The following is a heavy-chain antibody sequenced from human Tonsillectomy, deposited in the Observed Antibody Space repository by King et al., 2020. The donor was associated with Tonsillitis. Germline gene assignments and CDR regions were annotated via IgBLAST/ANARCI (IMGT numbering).Heavy chain of an antibody. Sequence: QLVQSGAEVKKPGSSVKVSCKASGGTFSSYAISWVRQAPGQGLEWMGGIIPIFGTANYAQKFQGRVTITADESTSTAYMELSSLRSEDTGVYYCARGGSSSWYVYYYGMDVWGQGTTVTVSS. J-gene: IGHJ6*02. CDR2: IIPIFGTA. V-gene: IGHV1-69*01. D-gene: IGHD6-13*01. CDR1: GGTFSSYA. CDR3: ARGGSSSWYVYYYGMDV.